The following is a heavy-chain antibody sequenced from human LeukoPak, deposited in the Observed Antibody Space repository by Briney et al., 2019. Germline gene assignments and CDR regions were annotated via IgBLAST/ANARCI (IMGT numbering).Heavy chain of an antibody. J-gene: IGHJ4*02. CDR1: GFSFSSYG. V-gene: IGHV3-64*01. Sequence: GGSLRLSCAASGFSFSSYGMHWVRQAPGKGLEYVSAINSNGGSTHYANSVKGRFTISRDNSRSTLYLQMGSLSAEDMAVYYCAREGSYGDSDYWGQGTLVTVSS. CDR2: INSNGGST. D-gene: IGHD3-16*01. CDR3: AREGSYGDSDY.